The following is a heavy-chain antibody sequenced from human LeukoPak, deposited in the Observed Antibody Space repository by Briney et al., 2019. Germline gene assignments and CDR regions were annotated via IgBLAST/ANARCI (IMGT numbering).Heavy chain of an antibody. D-gene: IGHD6-19*01. Sequence: GGSLRLSCTASGFTFGDYAMGWVRQAPGKGLEWVGFIRSKAYGGTTEYAASVKGRFTISRDDSKSIAYLQMNSLKTEDTAVYYCTRESSPYPLSDAFDIWGQGTMVTVSS. V-gene: IGHV3-49*04. CDR2: IRSKAYGGTT. J-gene: IGHJ3*02. CDR1: GFTFGDYA. CDR3: TRESSPYPLSDAFDI.